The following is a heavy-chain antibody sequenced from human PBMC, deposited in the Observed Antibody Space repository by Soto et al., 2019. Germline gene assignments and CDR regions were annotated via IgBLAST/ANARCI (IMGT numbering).Heavy chain of an antibody. CDR3: ATRGSSRFS. CDR2: SHQSGNT. V-gene: IGHV4-4*02. J-gene: IGHJ5*02. D-gene: IGHD6-13*01. Sequence: QVQLQESGPGLVKPSGTLSLTCAVSGVSISSHDWWTWVRQPPGKGLEGIGESHQSGNTNYNSSLESRVALSVGKCKNQVSLTLSSVTVADTGVYYCATRGSSRFSWGQGTVVTVSS. CDR1: GVSISSHDW.